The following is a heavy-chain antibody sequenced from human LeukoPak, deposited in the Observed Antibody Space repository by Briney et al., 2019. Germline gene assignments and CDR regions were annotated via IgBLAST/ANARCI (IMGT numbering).Heavy chain of an antibody. J-gene: IGHJ4*02. CDR1: GVSISSGSYY. D-gene: IGHD3-3*01. CDR3: ASLPRITISGVVDY. V-gene: IGHV4-31*03. CDR2: IYYGGKI. Sequence: PSETLSLTCTVSGVSISSGSYYWTWIRQHPGKGLEWIGYIYYGGKIHYNPSLRSRVTISADTSKNHFSVNLTSVTGADTALYYCASLPRITISGVVDYWGQGTLVTVSS.